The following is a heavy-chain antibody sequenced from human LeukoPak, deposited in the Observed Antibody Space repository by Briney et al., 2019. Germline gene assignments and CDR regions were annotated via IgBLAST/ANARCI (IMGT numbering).Heavy chain of an antibody. CDR3: ARVKYHHGSGSPSYWYFDP. Sequence: PSETLSLTCAVYGGSFSGYYWSWIRQPPGKGLEWIGEINHSGSTNYNPSLKSRVSLPVDTSKNQFSLKLSSVTAADTAVYYCARVKYHHGSGSPSYWYFDPWGRGTLVAVSS. V-gene: IGHV4-34*01. CDR2: INHSGST. D-gene: IGHD3-10*01. J-gene: IGHJ2*01. CDR1: GGSFSGYY.